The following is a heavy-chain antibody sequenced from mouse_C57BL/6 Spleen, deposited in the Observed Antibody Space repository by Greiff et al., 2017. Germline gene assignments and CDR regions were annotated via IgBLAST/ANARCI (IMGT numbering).Heavy chain of an antibody. D-gene: IGHD2-5*01. J-gene: IGHJ4*01. CDR1: GFTFSDYG. Sequence: EVKLVESGGGLVKPGGSLKLSCAASGFTFSDYGMHWVRQAPVKGLEWVAYISSGSSTIYYADTVKGRYTISRDNAENTLFLQVTSLRSEDSAMYYCARGDSNYRGNMDYWGQGTSVTVSS. CDR3: ARGDSNYRGNMDY. CDR2: ISSGSSTI. V-gene: IGHV5-17*01.